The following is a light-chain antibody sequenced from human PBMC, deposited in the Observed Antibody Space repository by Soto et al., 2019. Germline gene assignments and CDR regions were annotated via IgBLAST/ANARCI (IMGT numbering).Light chain of an antibody. CDR3: MQSLQSWT. J-gene: IGKJ1*01. CDR2: LGS. Sequence: DIVITQSPLSLSVTPGEPASISCRSSQSLLQSNGYNYLDWYLQKPGQSPQLLIYLGSNRASGVPDRFSVSGSGTDFTLKISRVEAEDVGIYYCMQSLQSWTFGQGTKVEIK. V-gene: IGKV2-28*01. CDR1: QSLLQSNGYNY.